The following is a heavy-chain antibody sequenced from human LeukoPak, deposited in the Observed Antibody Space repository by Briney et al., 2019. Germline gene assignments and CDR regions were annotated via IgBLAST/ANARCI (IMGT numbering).Heavy chain of an antibody. D-gene: IGHD3-10*01. Sequence: ASVKVSCKASGFMFTNFDINWERQASGLGLEWMGWMDPNTGHTGYAQRFQGRVTLTRDTATSTAYMELRGLRSDDTAVYYCVRDGEGVGISVNYWFDPWGQGTLVTVSS. CDR3: VRDGEGVGISVNYWFDP. CDR1: GFMFTNFD. V-gene: IGHV1-8*02. CDR2: MDPNTGHT. J-gene: IGHJ5*02.